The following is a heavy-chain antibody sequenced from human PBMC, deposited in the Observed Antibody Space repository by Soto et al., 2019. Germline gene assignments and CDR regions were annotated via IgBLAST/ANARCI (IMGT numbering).Heavy chain of an antibody. Sequence: SETLSLTCAVYGGSFSGYYWSWIRQPPGKGLEWIGEINHSGSTNYNPSLKSRVTISVDTSKNQFSLKLSSVTAADTAVYYCARARSYYDFWSGYPKHYYYYGMDVWGQGTTVTV. CDR2: INHSGST. V-gene: IGHV4-34*01. J-gene: IGHJ6*02. CDR1: GGSFSGYY. CDR3: ARARSYYDFWSGYPKHYYYYGMDV. D-gene: IGHD3-3*01.